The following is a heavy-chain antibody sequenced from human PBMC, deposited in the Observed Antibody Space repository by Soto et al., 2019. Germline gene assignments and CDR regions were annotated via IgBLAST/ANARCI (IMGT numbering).Heavy chain of an antibody. CDR1: GYTFTSYY. D-gene: IGHD3-3*01. CDR2: INPSGGST. CDR3: ARDATSITIFGVVIFDYGMDA. V-gene: IGHV1-46*01. Sequence: ASVKVSCKASGYTFTSYYMHWVRQAPGQGLEWMGIINPSGGSTSYAQKFQGRVTMTRDTSTSTVYMELSSLRSEDTAVYYCARDATSITIFGVVIFDYGMDAWGKGTTVTVSS. J-gene: IGHJ6*04.